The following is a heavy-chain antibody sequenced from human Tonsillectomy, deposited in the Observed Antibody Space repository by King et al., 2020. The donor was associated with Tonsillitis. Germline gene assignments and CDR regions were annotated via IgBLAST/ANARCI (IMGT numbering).Heavy chain of an antibody. CDR2: IDWDDDK. J-gene: IGHJ6*03. CDR3: ARMRNEYRYDYGSYFYYMDV. D-gene: IGHD5-18*01. Sequence: TLQESGPALVKPPQTLTLTCTFSGFSLSTTGMCVSWIRQPPGKALEWLARIDWDDDKYYSTSLKTRLTISKDTSKNQVVLTMTNMDPVDTATYFCARMRNEYRYDYGSYFYYMDVWGKGTTVTVSS. V-gene: IGHV2-70*11. CDR1: GFSLSTTGMC.